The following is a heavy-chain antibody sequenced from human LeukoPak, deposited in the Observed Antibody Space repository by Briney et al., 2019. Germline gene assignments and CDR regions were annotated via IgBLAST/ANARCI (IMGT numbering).Heavy chain of an antibody. CDR3: AGYGASFYDY. V-gene: IGHV4-38-2*02. J-gene: IGHJ4*02. D-gene: IGHD1-26*01. CDR2: IYDSGST. Sequence: SETLSLTCTVSHYSVSSGYYWGWIRQPPGKGLEWIGSIYDSGSTYSNPSLKSRVTISVDSSKNQFSLQLSSVTAADTAVYYCAGYGASFYDYWGQGILVTVSS. CDR1: HYSVSSGYY.